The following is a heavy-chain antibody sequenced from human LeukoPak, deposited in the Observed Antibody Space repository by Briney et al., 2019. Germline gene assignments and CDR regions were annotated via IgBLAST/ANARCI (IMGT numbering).Heavy chain of an antibody. CDR1: GFTFSNYW. D-gene: IGHD5-18*01. J-gene: IGHJ4*02. V-gene: IGHV3-74*01. Sequence: HAGGSLRLSCAASGFTFSNYWMHWVRQAPGKGLVWVSRINSDGINTSYADSVKGRFTISRDNSKNTLYLQMNSLRAEDTAVYYCAKDHRCGYSYCSFSSIQYYFDYWGQGTLVTVSS. CDR3: AKDHRCGYSYCSFSSIQYYFDY. CDR2: INSDGINT.